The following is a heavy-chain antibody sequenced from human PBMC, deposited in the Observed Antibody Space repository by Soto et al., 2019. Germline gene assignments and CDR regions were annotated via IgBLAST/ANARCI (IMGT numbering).Heavy chain of an antibody. CDR1: GFSFSNYG. Sequence: GGSLRLSCVASGFSFSNYGMHWVRQAPGKGLEWVAFVSSDGNNKYYAESVKGRFAISRDNAKNTLYLQVDRLTVDDTAVYYCAKDRVIQLLPIWPDPWGQGTLVTVSS. J-gene: IGHJ5*02. CDR3: AKDRVIQLLPIWPDP. D-gene: IGHD2-2*01. V-gene: IGHV3-30*18. CDR2: VSSDGNNK.